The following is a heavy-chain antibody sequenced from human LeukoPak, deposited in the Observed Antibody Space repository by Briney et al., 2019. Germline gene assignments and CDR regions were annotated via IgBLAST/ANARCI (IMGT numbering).Heavy chain of an antibody. CDR2: INHSGST. D-gene: IGHD2-2*01. V-gene: IGHV4-34*01. Sequence: PSETLSLTCAVYGGSFSGYYWSWIRQPPGKGLEWIGEINHSGSTSYNPSLKSRVTISVDTSKNQFSLKLSSVTAADTAVYYCARGRWGYCSSTSCYGTAFDIWGQGTMVTVSS. CDR1: GGSFSGYY. J-gene: IGHJ3*02. CDR3: ARGRWGYCSSTSCYGTAFDI.